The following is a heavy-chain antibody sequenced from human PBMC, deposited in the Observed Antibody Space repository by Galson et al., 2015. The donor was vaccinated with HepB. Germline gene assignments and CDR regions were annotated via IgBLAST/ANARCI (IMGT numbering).Heavy chain of an antibody. D-gene: IGHD3-22*01. J-gene: IGHJ4*02. CDR1: GFSFSDYW. CDR2: IRYDEYEY. V-gene: IGHV3-7*03. Sequence: SLRLSCAASGFSFSDYWMSWIRQAPGKRPEWVANIRYDEYEYYYADFVKGRFTISRDNARNSVFLQMSSLRRDDTAVYYCLRVGDTAIYYGAIDVRGGCRDISCNFWGQGVLVTVAS. CDR3: LRVGDTAIYYGAIDVRGGCRDISCNF.